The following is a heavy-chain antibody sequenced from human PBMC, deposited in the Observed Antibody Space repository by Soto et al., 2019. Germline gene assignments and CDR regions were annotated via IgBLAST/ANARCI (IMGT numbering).Heavy chain of an antibody. Sequence: QVQLVQSGAEVKKPGSSVKVSCTASGGTFSSYAISWVRQAPGQGLEWMGGIIPIVGTANYAQKFQGRVTITADESTSTAYMELSSLRSEATAVYYCARDPPSCSGGSCYSGGMDVWGQGTTVTVSS. CDR3: ARDPPSCSGGSCYSGGMDV. V-gene: IGHV1-69*01. CDR2: IIPIVGTA. CDR1: GGTFSSYA. J-gene: IGHJ6*02. D-gene: IGHD2-15*01.